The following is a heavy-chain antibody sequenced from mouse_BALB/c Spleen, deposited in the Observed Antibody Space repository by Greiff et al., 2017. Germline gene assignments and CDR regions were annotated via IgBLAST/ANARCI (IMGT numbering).Heavy chain of an antibody. D-gene: IGHD1-1*01. V-gene: IGHV14-4*02. J-gene: IGHJ2*01. CDR3: NACDTTGVANFDY. Sequence: EVQLQQSGAELVRSGASVKLSCTASGFNIKDYYMHWVKQRPEQGLAWIGWIDPENGDTEYAPKFQGKATMTADTSANTAYLQLSSLTYEDTAVYDCNACDTTGVANFDYWGQGATLTGSS. CDR1: GFNIKDYY. CDR2: IDPENGDT.